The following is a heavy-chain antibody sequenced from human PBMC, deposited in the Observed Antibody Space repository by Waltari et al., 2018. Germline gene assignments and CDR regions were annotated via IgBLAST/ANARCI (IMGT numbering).Heavy chain of an antibody. J-gene: IGHJ4*02. Sequence: EVLLVEPGGGLVQPGGSLKLSCAASGFIFSDSAIHWVRQASGKGLEWVGRIRTNANNYATSYGASVKGRFTISRDDSRNTAYLQMNSLKIDDTAVYFCSRHDPLDFWGQGTLVTVSS. V-gene: IGHV3-73*01. CDR3: SRHDPLDF. CDR2: IRTNANNYAT. CDR1: GFIFSDSA.